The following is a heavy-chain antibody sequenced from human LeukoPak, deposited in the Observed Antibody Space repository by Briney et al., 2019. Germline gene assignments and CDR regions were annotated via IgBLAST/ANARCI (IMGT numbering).Heavy chain of an antibody. Sequence: ASVKVSCKASGYTFTGYYMHWVRQAPGQGLEWMGWINPNSGGTNYAQKFQGRVTMTRDTSISTAYMELSRLRSDDTAVYYCARRPLVVAAMHLDYWGQGTLVTVSS. CDR3: ARRPLVVAAMHLDY. V-gene: IGHV1-2*02. J-gene: IGHJ4*02. CDR1: GYTFTGYY. D-gene: IGHD2-15*01. CDR2: INPNSGGT.